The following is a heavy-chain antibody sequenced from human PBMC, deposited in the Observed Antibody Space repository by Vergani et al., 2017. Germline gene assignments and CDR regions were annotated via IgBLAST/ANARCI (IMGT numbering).Heavy chain of an antibody. V-gene: IGHV3-11*01. CDR2: ISSSGSTI. CDR1: GFTFSDYY. Sequence: QVQLVESGGGLVQPGGSLRLSCAASGFTFSDYYMSWIRQASGKGLEWVSYISSSGSTIYYADSVKGRFTISRDNAKNSLYLQMNSLRAEDTAVYYCASSTSIGVNWFDPWGQGTLVTVSS. CDR3: ASSTSIGVNWFDP. J-gene: IGHJ5*02. D-gene: IGHD3-10*01.